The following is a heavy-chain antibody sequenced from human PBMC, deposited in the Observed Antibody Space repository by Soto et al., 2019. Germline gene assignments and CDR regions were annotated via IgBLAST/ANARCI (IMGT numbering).Heavy chain of an antibody. CDR2: INHSGST. D-gene: IGHD6-13*01. Sequence: SETLSLTCAVYGGSFSGYYWSWIRQPPGKGLEWIGEINHSGSTNYNPSLKSRVTISVDTSKNQFSLKLSSVTAADTAVYYCAIMIAAAVFLGYFDYWGQGILGTVSS. V-gene: IGHV4-34*01. J-gene: IGHJ4*02. CDR3: AIMIAAAVFLGYFDY. CDR1: GGSFSGYY.